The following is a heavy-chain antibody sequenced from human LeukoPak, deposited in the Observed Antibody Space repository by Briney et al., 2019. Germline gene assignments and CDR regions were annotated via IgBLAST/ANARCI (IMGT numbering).Heavy chain of an antibody. D-gene: IGHD2-2*01. J-gene: IGHJ4*02. CDR2: ISAYNGNT. CDR3: ATYDCSSTSCPLDY. Sequence: GASVKVSCKASGYTFTNYGISWVRQAPGQGLEWMGWISAYNGNTNYAQKLQGRVTMTTDTSTSTAYMELRSLRSDDTAVYYCATYDCSSTSCPLDYWGQGTLVTVSS. CDR1: GYTFTNYG. V-gene: IGHV1-18*01.